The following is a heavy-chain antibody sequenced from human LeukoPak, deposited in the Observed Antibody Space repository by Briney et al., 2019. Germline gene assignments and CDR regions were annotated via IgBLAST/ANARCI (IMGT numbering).Heavy chain of an antibody. CDR2: IYHSGST. Sequence: PSETLSLTCAVSGYSISSGYYWGWIRQPPRKGLEWIGSIYHSGSTYYNPSLKSRVTISVDTSKNQFSLKLSSVTAADTAVYYCARDVKVKAFDIWGQGTMVTVSS. CDR3: ARDVKVKAFDI. V-gene: IGHV4-38-2*02. D-gene: IGHD3-16*02. CDR1: GYSISSGYY. J-gene: IGHJ3*02.